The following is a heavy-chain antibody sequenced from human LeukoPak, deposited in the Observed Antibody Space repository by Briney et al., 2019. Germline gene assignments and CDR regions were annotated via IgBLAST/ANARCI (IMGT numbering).Heavy chain of an antibody. CDR3: ARVGIVVVPAAITDCGMDV. V-gene: IGHV4-39*07. J-gene: IGHJ6*02. CDR2: IFYTGTT. D-gene: IGHD2-2*01. CDR1: GDPISSPSYF. Sequence: SETLSLTCTVSGDPISSPSYFWGWIRQPPGKGLQWIGSIFYTGTTSYNPSLKSRVTISVDTSKNQFSLKLSSVTAADTAVYYCARVGIVVVPAAITDCGMDVWGQGTTVTVSS.